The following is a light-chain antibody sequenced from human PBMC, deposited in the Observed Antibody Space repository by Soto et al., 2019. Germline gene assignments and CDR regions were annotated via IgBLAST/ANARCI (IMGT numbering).Light chain of an antibody. CDR1: GSDVAGYNY. J-gene: IGLJ2*01. Sequence: QSALTQSRSVSGSPGQSVTISCTGTGSDVAGYNYVSWYQQHPGKAPKLMIYDVTKRPSGVPDRFSGSKSGNTASLTISGLQAEDEADYYCCSYGGTDNLIFVGGTKLTVL. CDR2: DVT. V-gene: IGLV2-11*01. CDR3: CSYGGTDNLI.